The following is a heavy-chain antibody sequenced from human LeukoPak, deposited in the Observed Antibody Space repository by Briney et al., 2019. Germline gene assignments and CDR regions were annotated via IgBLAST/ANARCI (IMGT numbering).Heavy chain of an antibody. CDR3: ARTGDYYGSGSYIDY. D-gene: IGHD3-10*01. CDR1: GFTFSSYS. Sequence: GGSLRLSCAASGFTFSSYSMNWVRQAPGKGLEWVSYISSSGSTIYYADSVKGRFTISRDNAKNSLYLQMNSLRAEDTAVYYCARTGDYYGSGSYIDYWGQGTLVTVSS. J-gene: IGHJ4*02. V-gene: IGHV3-48*04. CDR2: ISSSGSTI.